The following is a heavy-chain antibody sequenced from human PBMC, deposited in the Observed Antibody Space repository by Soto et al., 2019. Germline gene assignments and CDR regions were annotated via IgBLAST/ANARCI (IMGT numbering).Heavy chain of an antibody. D-gene: IGHD6-13*01. CDR1: GGTFSSYA. CDR3: AIDEAAAGLWFDP. J-gene: IGHJ5*02. Sequence: SVKVSCKASGGTFSSYAISWVRQAPGQGLEWMGGIIPIFGTANYAQKFQGRVTITADESTSTAYMELSSLRSEDTAVYYCAIDEAAAGLWFDPWGQGTLVTVSS. CDR2: IIPIFGTA. V-gene: IGHV1-69*13.